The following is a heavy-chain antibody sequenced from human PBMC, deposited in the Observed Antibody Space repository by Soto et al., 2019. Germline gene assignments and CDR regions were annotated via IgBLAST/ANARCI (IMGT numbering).Heavy chain of an antibody. CDR1: GYSFTSYW. CDR2: IDPSDSYT. J-gene: IGHJ6*02. CDR3: ARGDIVAIFGMDV. Sequence: GESLKISCTGSGYSFTSYWISWVRQMPGKGLEWMGRIDPSDSYTNYSPSFQGHVTISADKSITTAYLQWSSLKASDTALYYCARGDIVAIFGMDVWGQGTTVTVSS. V-gene: IGHV5-10-1*01. D-gene: IGHD5-12*01.